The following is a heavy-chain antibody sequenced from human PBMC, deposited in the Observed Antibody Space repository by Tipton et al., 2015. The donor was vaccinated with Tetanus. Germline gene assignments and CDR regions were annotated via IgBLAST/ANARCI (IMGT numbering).Heavy chain of an antibody. V-gene: IGHV5-51*01. J-gene: IGHJ5*02. CDR3: ARLPKHYSASGST. CDR1: GHNSRSYW. D-gene: IGHD3-10*01. CDR2: IYPGDSDA. Sequence: QSGAEVRKPGQSLKISCKISGHNSRSYWISWVRQMPGKGLEWMGIIYPGDSDATYSPSFQGQVTISLDKSISTAYLQWSSLKASDTAIYFCARLPKHYSASGSTWGQGTLVTVSS.